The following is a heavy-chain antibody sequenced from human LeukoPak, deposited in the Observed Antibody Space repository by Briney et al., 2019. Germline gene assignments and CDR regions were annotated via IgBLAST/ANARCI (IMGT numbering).Heavy chain of an antibody. CDR3: GRRLFIDGWYKT. CDR1: GGPFSAY. V-gene: IGHV4-34*01. J-gene: IGHJ5*02. Sequence: SETLSLTCAVYGGPFSAYWSWIRQPPGKGLEWIGEINQSGSTNYNPSLKSRVIISGDTSKNEVSLKLTSVTAADTAVYFCGRRLFIDGWYKTWGQETLVTVSS. CDR2: INQSGST. D-gene: IGHD1-1*01.